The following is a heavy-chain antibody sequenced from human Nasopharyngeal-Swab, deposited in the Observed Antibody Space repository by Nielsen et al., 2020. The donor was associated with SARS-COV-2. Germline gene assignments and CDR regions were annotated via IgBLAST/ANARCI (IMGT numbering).Heavy chain of an antibody. CDR1: GFTFNTYN. CDR3: ARDFGLNYDTYAMDV. J-gene: IGHJ6*02. V-gene: IGHV3-21*01. CDR2: ISSSSRYI. D-gene: IGHD3-3*01. Sequence: GESLKTSCAASGFTFNTYNMNWVRQAPGRGLEWVSSISSSSRYIYYADSLKGRFTISRDNAKNSLYLQMNSLRAEDTAVYYCARDFGLNYDTYAMDVWSQGTTVTVSS.